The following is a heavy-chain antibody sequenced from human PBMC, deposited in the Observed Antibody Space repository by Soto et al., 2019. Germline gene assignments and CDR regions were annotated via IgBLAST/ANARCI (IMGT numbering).Heavy chain of an antibody. Sequence: AETLSLTCNVSGYSITSPPYYWGWIRQPPGKGLEWIGTVYDSGATYDNPSFRGRLTVSADTSKNYFSLRVTSVKDADTAVYYCARHDDWFDPWGQGILVTVSS. CDR2: VYDSGAT. V-gene: IGHV4-39*01. J-gene: IGHJ5*02. CDR1: GYSITSPPYY. CDR3: ARHDDWFDP.